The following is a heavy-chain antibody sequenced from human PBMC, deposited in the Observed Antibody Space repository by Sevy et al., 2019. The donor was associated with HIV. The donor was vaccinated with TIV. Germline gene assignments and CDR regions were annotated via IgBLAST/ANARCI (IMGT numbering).Heavy chain of an antibody. Sequence: ASVKVSCKASGGTFSKYAITWVRQAPGQGLEWMGGISAYNGNTNYAQKLQGRVTMTTDTSTSTAYMELRSLRSDDTAVYYCARVGTIFGVVTHYYYGMDVWGQGTTVTVSS. CDR2: ISAYNGNT. V-gene: IGHV1-18*01. CDR3: ARVGTIFGVVTHYYYGMDV. J-gene: IGHJ6*02. D-gene: IGHD3-3*01. CDR1: GGTFSKYA.